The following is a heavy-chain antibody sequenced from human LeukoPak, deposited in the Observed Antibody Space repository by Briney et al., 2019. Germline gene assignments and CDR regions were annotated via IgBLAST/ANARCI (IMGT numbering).Heavy chain of an antibody. CDR1: VFTFSSYE. Sequence: GGSLRLSCAASVFTFSSYEMNWVRHAPGKGLEWVSYISSSGSTIYYADSVKGRFTISRDNAKNSLYLQMNSLRAEDTAVYYCAREGCSSWASGDAFDIWGQGTMVTVSS. J-gene: IGHJ3*02. CDR2: ISSSGSTI. V-gene: IGHV3-48*03. D-gene: IGHD4/OR15-4a*01. CDR3: AREGCSSWASGDAFDI.